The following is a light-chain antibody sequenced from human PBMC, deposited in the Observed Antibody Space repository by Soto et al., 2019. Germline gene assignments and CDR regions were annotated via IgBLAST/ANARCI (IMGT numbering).Light chain of an antibody. CDR2: GAS. J-gene: IGKJ1*01. CDR3: QQYGSSGT. Sequence: IVLTQCRGTLSLSPGERATLSCRASQSVSNNYLAWYQQKPGQAPRLLIYGASNRATGIPDRFSGSGSGTDFTLTISRLEPDDFAVYDCQQYGSSGTFGQGTKGDIK. V-gene: IGKV3-20*01. CDR1: QSVSNNY.